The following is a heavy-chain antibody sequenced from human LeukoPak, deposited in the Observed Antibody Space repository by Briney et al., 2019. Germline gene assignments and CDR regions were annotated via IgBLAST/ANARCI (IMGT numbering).Heavy chain of an antibody. CDR2: FYRGDGT. D-gene: IGHD2-15*01. J-gene: IGHJ4*02. CDR1: GFTVSSSY. V-gene: IGHV3-53*01. CDR3: AREVVSSPSYFDS. Sequence: GGSLRLSCAASGFTVSSSYMYWVRQAPGKGLEWVSFFYRGDGTYYAESARGRFTISRDNSKNTLYLLMNSLIPEDTAVYYCAREVVSSPSYFDSWGQGTLVTVSS.